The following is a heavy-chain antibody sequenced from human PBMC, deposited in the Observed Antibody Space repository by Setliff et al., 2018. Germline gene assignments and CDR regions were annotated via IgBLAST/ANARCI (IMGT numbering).Heavy chain of an antibody. J-gene: IGHJ6*02. CDR3: ARDRTAYTYGLDV. CDR1: DGSFSDYY. CDR2: IYHNGNT. V-gene: IGHV4-34*10. D-gene: IGHD3-16*01. Sequence: KTSETLSLTCAVYDGSFSDYYWSWIRQPPGKGLEWIGYIYHNGNTNFNPSLKSRVNMSVDTSNNQFVLNLKAVTAADTAVYYCARDRTAYTYGLDVWGQGTTVTVSS.